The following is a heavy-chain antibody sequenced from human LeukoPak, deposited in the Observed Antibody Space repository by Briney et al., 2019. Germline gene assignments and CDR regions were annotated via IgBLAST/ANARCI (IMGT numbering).Heavy chain of an antibody. Sequence: SETLSLTCAVSGGSISSYYWSWIRQPPGKGLEWIGYIYYSGSTNYNPSLKSRVTISVDASKNQFSLKLSSVTAADTAVYYCARDSGYYDSSGYYADWGQGTLVAVSS. V-gene: IGHV4-59*01. CDR3: ARDSGYYDSSGYYAD. D-gene: IGHD3-22*01. J-gene: IGHJ4*02. CDR2: IYYSGST. CDR1: GGSISSYY.